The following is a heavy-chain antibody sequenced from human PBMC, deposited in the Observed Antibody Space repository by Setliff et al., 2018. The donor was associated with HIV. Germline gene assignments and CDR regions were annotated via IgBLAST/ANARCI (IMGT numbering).Heavy chain of an antibody. Sequence: SETLSLTCTVSGGSISSYYSSWIRQPAGKGLEWIGRIYTSGSTNYNPPLKSRVTMSVDTSKNQFSLKLSSVTAADTAVYYCARDLVGATVGFDYWGQGTLVTVSS. J-gene: IGHJ4*02. V-gene: IGHV4-4*07. CDR1: GGSISSYY. CDR2: IYTSGST. CDR3: ARDLVGATVGFDY. D-gene: IGHD1-26*01.